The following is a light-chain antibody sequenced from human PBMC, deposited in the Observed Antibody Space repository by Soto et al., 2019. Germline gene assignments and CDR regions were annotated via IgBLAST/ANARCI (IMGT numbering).Light chain of an antibody. Sequence: ETVLTQSPGTLSLSPGERATLSCRTSETVSTNFLGWYQQRPGQAPRLLISETSNRATGIPDRFSGSGSGTDFTLTISRLEPEDFAVYYCQQYGTSPWTFGQGTRVEIK. V-gene: IGKV3-20*01. CDR3: QQYGTSPWT. CDR2: ETS. CDR1: ETVSTNF. J-gene: IGKJ1*01.